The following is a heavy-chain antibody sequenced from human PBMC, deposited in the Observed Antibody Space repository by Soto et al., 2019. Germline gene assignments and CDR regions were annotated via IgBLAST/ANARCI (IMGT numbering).Heavy chain of an antibody. J-gene: IGHJ6*02. V-gene: IGHV3-73*01. CDR2: MRSKANSYAT. CDR3: TRHQGGMDV. CDR1: GFTFIGYA. Sequence: PRGSLRLSCAAIGFTFIGYAIHSLRQASGKGLEWVGRMRSKANSYATAYAASVKGRFTISRDDSKNTAYLQLNSLKTEDTAVYYCTRHQGGMDVWGQGTTVTVSS.